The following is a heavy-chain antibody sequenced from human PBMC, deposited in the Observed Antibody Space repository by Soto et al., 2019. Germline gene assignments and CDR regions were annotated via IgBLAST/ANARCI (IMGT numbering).Heavy chain of an antibody. CDR2: FDPEDGET. V-gene: IGHV1-24*01. CDR3: ATDGYDSSAPPATDAFDI. D-gene: IGHD3-22*01. J-gene: IGHJ3*02. Sequence: ASVKVSCKVSGYTLTELSMHWVRQAPGKGLEWMGGFDPEDGETIYAQKFQGRVTMTEDTSTDTAYMELSSLRSEDTAVYYCATDGYDSSAPPATDAFDIWGQGTMVTVSS. CDR1: GYTLTELS.